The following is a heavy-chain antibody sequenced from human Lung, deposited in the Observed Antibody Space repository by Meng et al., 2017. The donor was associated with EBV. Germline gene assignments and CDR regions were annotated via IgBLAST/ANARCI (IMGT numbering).Heavy chain of an antibody. D-gene: IGHD2-2*01. J-gene: IGHJ4*02. CDR2: INYSGIT. V-gene: IGHV4-31*03. Sequence: QVQWQESGRGLVKPSPTLSLTCTVSGGSISSGGYYWSWIRQPPGKGLEWIGQINYSGITNYNPSLKSRVTISVDTSKNQFSLSLNSVTAADTAVYYCARGGTSSAPFDYWGQGTLVTVSS. CDR3: ARGGTSSAPFDY. CDR1: GGSISSGGYY.